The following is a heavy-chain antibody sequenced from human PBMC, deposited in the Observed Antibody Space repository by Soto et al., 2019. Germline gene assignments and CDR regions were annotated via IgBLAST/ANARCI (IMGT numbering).Heavy chain of an antibody. CDR2: IIPILGIA. V-gene: IGHV1-69*02. Sequence: QAQLVQSGAEVKKPGSSVKVSCKASGGTFSSYTISWVRQAPGLGLEWMGRIIPILGIANYAQKFQGRVTITADKSTSTAYMELSSLRSEDTAVYYCARVDYGGNSDYWGQGTLVTVSS. J-gene: IGHJ4*02. CDR3: ARVDYGGNSDY. D-gene: IGHD4-17*01. CDR1: GGTFSSYT.